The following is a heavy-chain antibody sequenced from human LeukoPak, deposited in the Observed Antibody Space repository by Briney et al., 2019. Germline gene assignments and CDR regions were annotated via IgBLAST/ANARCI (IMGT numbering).Heavy chain of an antibody. J-gene: IGHJ4*02. V-gene: IGHV3-30*18. CDR3: AKAGLFDY. CDR1: GFTFSSYG. CDR2: ISYDGSNK. Sequence: GGSLRLSCAASGFTFSSYGMHWVRQAPGKGLEWVAIISYDGSNKYYADSVKGRFTISRDNSKNTLYLQMNSLRAEDTAVYYCAKAGLFDYWGQGTLVTVSS.